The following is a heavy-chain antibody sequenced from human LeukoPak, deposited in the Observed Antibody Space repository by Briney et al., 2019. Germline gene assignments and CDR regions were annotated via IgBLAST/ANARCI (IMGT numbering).Heavy chain of an antibody. CDR1: GYTLTELS. J-gene: IGHJ4*02. CDR3: ATVQGYDILTGYYLYYFDY. D-gene: IGHD3-9*01. Sequence: ASVKVSCKVSGYTLTELSMHWVRQAPGKGLEWMGGFDPEDGETIYAQKFQGRVTMTEDTSTDTAYMELSSQRSEDTAVYYCATVQGYDILTGYYLYYFDYWGQGTLVTVSS. CDR2: FDPEDGET. V-gene: IGHV1-24*01.